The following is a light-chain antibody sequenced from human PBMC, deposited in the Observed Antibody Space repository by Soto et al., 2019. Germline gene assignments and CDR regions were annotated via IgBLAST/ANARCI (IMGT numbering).Light chain of an antibody. J-gene: IGKJ1*01. Sequence: DIQMTQSPSSMSASVEDRVIITCRASQSISNHLNWYQQKPGKAPKLLIFAASSLQSGVPSRCSGSRAGPDFTLTISSLQPEYVATYYCQQSYSSPPTFGQGTKVDIK. CDR2: AAS. CDR3: QQSYSSPPT. V-gene: IGKV1-39*01. CDR1: QSISNH.